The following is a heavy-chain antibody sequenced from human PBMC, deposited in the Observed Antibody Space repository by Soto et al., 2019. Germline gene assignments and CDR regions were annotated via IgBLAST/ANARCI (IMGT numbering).Heavy chain of an antibody. CDR1: GGTFSSYT. CDR2: IIPILGIA. J-gene: IGHJ4*02. CDR3: AIEARGICSGGSCYSDY. V-gene: IGHV1-69*08. Sequence: QVQLVQSGAEVKKPGSSVKVSCKASGGTFSSYTISWVRQAPGQGLEWMGRIIPILGIANYAQKFQGRVTITADKSTSTAYMELSSLRSEDTAVYYCAIEARGICSGGSCYSDYWGQGTLVTVSS. D-gene: IGHD2-15*01.